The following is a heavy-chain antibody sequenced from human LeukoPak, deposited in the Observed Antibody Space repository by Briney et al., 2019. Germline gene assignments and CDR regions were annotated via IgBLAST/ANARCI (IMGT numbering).Heavy chain of an antibody. CDR1: GITLSNYG. V-gene: IGHV3-23*01. CDR3: AKRGVVIRVILVGFHKEAYYFDS. Sequence: GGSLRLSCAVSGITLSNYGLTWVRQAPGKGLEWVAGIIDTGGRTNYADSVKGRVTISRDNPKNTLYLQTNSLRAEHTGVSFCAKRGVVIRVILVGFHKEAYYFDSWGQGALVTVSS. D-gene: IGHD3-22*01. J-gene: IGHJ4*02. CDR2: IIDTGGRT.